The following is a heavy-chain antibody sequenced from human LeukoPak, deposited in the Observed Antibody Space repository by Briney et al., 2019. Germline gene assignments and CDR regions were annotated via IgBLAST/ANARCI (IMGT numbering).Heavy chain of an antibody. D-gene: IGHD5-12*01. CDR1: XXTFSGYS. Sequence: GGSLRLSCAXXXXTFSGYSMNWVRQAPGKGLEWVSYISSTSSTLLYTDSVKGRFIISRDNAKNSLYLQMNSLRAEDTAVYYCARESAYAFDYWGQGILVTVSS. CDR3: ARESAYAFDY. J-gene: IGHJ4*02. V-gene: IGHV3-48*01. CDR2: ISSTSSTL.